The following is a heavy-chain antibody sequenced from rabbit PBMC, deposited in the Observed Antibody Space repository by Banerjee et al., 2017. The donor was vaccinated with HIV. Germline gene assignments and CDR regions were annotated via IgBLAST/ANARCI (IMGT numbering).Heavy chain of an antibody. J-gene: IGHJ3*01. D-gene: IGHD2-1*01. Sequence: QSLEESGGDLVQPGASLTLTCTASGLDFSSSYWICWVRQAPGKGLEWIACIYAGSYGSTYYANWAKGRFTISKTSSTTVTLQMTSLTAADTATYFCARDVGTGDYLTRLDLWGPGTLVTVS. CDR1: GLDFSSSYW. CDR2: IYAGSYGST. V-gene: IGHV1S40*01. CDR3: ARDVGTGDYLTRLDL.